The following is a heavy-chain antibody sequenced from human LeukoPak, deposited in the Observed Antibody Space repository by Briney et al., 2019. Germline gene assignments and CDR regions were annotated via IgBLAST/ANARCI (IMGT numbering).Heavy chain of an antibody. CDR1: GGSISSYY. D-gene: IGHD7-27*01. J-gene: IGHJ5*02. CDR3: ARFLGTGPEDVDWFDP. CDR2: IYYSGST. V-gene: IGHV4-59*01. Sequence: PSETLSLTCTVSGGSISSYYWSWIRQPPGKGLEWIGYIYYSGSTNYNPSLKSRVTISVDTSKNQFSLKPSAVTAADTAVYYCARFLGTGPEDVDWFDPWGQGTLVTVSS.